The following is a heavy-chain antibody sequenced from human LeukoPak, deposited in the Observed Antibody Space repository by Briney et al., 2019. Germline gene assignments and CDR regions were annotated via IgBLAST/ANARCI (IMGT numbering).Heavy chain of an antibody. CDR1: GFTFSSYW. V-gene: IGHV3-74*01. J-gene: IGHJ4*02. CDR2: INSDGSST. Sequence: GGSLRLSCAASGFTFSSYWMHWVHQAPGKGLVWVSRINSDGSSTSYADSVKGRFTISRDNAKNTLYLQMNSLRAEDTAVYYCARGPNVLLWFGESPYDYWGQGTLVTVSS. D-gene: IGHD3-10*01. CDR3: ARGPNVLLWFGESPYDY.